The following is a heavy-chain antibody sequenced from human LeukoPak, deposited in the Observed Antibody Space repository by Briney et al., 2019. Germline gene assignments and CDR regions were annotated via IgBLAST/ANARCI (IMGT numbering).Heavy chain of an antibody. CDR2: ISSSSSYI. V-gene: IGHV3-21*01. CDR3: ARDSPTYYYDSSGYRHFDY. CDR1: GFTFSSYS. D-gene: IGHD3-22*01. Sequence: GGSLRLSCAASGFTFSSYSMNWVRQAPGKGLEWVSSISSSSSYIYYADSVKGRFTISRDNAKNSLYLQMNSLRAGDTAVYYCARDSPTYYYDSSGYRHFDYWGQGTLVTVSS. J-gene: IGHJ4*02.